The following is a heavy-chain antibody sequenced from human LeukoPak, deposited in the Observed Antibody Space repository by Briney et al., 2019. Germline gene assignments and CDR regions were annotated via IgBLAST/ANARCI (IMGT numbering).Heavy chain of an antibody. V-gene: IGHV3-30*02. CDR1: GFTVGSYG. CDR2: IRFDGSNK. J-gene: IGHJ4*02. CDR3: AKDRAVWGSSHSYYFDY. D-gene: IGHD1-26*01. Sequence: GGSLRLSFAASGFTVGSYGMHWVRQAPGKGLERVAFIRFDGSNKYYADSVKGRFTISRDNSKHTLYLQMNSLRAEDTAVYYCAKDRAVWGSSHSYYFDYWGQGTLVTVSS.